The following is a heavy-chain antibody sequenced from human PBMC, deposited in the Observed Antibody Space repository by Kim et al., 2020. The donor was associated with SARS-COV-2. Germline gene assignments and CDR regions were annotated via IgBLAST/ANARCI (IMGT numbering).Heavy chain of an antibody. D-gene: IGHD3-16*01. CDR3: ARDLLGILRRQINYYYGMNV. Sequence: ASVKVSCKASGYTFTNYYIHWVRQAPGQGLEWMGVINPTSGGTNYAQNFHGRVTMTRDTSTSTVYVELSSLRSEDTAVYYCARDLLGILRRQINYYYGMNVWGQGTTVTVSS. J-gene: IGHJ6*02. CDR1: GYTFTNYY. CDR2: INPTSGGT. V-gene: IGHV1-46*01.